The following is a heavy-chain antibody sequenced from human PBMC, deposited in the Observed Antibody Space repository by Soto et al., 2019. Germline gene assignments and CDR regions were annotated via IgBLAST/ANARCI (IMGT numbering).Heavy chain of an antibody. CDR3: AKGRAEYYYDSSGYYYFDY. CDR1: GFTFSSYA. CDR2: ISGSGGST. Sequence: PGGSLRLSCAASGFTFSSYAMSWVRQAPGKGLEWVSAISGSGGSTYYADSVKGRFTISRDNSKNTLYLQMNSLRAEDTAVYYCAKGRAEYYYDSSGYYYFDYWGQGTLVTVSS. V-gene: IGHV3-23*01. J-gene: IGHJ4*02. D-gene: IGHD3-22*01.